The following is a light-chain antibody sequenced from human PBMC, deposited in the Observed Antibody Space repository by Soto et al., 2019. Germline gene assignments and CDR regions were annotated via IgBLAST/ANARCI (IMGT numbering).Light chain of an antibody. V-gene: IGLV2-14*01. Sequence: QSALTQPASVSGSPGQSITISCTGTSSDVGGYNYVSWYQQHPGKAPKLMIYAVTDRPSGVSSRFSGSKSGNTASLTISGLQAEDEADYYCCSHAGSGTLVFGGGTKLTVL. CDR3: CSHAGSGTLV. CDR2: AVT. J-gene: IGLJ3*02. CDR1: SSDVGGYNY.